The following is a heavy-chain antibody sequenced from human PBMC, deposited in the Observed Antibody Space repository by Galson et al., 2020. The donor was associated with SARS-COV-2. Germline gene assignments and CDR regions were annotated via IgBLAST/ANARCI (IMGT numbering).Heavy chain of an antibody. J-gene: IGHJ4*02. Sequence: LKISCAASGFTFSSYSMNWVRQAPGKGLEWVSSISSSSSYIYYADSVKGRFTISRDNAKNSLYLQMNSLRAEDTAVYYCASDRGDYYYGSGSFDYWGQGTLVTVSS. CDR3: ASDRGDYYYGSGSFDY. V-gene: IGHV3-21*01. D-gene: IGHD3-10*01. CDR1: GFTFSSYS. CDR2: ISSSSSYI.